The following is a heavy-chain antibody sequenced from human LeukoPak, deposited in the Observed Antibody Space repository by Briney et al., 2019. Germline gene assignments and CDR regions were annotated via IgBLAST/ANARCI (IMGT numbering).Heavy chain of an antibody. CDR2: ISSDESST. D-gene: IGHD3-10*01. V-gene: IGHV3-74*01. J-gene: IGHJ4*02. Sequence: GGSLRLSCAASGFTFSHHWMHWVRQAPGKGLVWVSHISSDESSTTYADSVKSRFTISRDNRKNTLNLQMNSLRAEDTAVYYCARDKKSGESSEIDYWGQGTLVTVSS. CDR3: ARDKKSGESSEIDY. CDR1: GFTFSHHW.